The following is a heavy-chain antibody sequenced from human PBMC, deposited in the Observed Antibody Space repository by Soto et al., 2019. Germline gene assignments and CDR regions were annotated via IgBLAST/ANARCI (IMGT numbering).Heavy chain of an antibody. Sequence: QLQLEQSGPEVKKPGSSVKVSCKASGRSFSSDGVSWVRQAPGQGLEWMGGIIPVFGNTKYVQRFQGRLTSSSEKSTSTVYMEVGRLSSEETAVYFCSRGQKYSSGSAATSYFCLGIDVWGQGTTVIVSS. CDR1: GRSFSSDG. CDR2: IIPVFGNT. CDR3: SRGQKYSSGSAATSYFCLGIDV. V-gene: IGHV1-69*06. J-gene: IGHJ6*02. D-gene: IGHD3-10*01.